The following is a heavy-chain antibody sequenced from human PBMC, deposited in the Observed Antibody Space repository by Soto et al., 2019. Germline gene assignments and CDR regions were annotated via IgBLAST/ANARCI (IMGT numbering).Heavy chain of an antibody. CDR1: GYTFTSYG. CDR3: ARDRWRDGYNYGPDY. D-gene: IGHD5-12*01. V-gene: IGHV1-18*01. CDR2: ISAYNGNT. Sequence: QVQLVQSGAEVQKPGASVKVSCKASGYTFTSYGISWVRQAPGQGIEWMGWISAYNGNTNYAQKLQARVTMATDTSTSTAYMDLRSLRSDDTAVYYCARDRWRDGYNYGPDYWGQGTLVTVSS. J-gene: IGHJ4*02.